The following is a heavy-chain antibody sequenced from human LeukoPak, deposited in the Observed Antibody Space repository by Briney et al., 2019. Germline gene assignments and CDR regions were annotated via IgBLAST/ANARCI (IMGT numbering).Heavy chain of an antibody. CDR1: GDSISGFY. Sequence: SETLSLTCTVSGDSISGFYWSWIRRPPGKRLEWIGYISYSGKTNYNPSLKSRVSFLIDTSKNQFSLTLNSVTAADRAVFYCARGRRGAAGFFDSWGQGTLVTVSS. D-gene: IGHD3-10*01. J-gene: IGHJ4*02. CDR2: ISYSGKT. V-gene: IGHV4-59*13. CDR3: ARGRRGAAGFFDS.